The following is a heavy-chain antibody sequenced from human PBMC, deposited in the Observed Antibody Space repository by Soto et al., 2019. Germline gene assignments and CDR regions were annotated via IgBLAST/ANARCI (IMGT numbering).Heavy chain of an antibody. V-gene: IGHV3-66*01. CDR1: GFTVSSNY. Sequence: GGSLRLSCAASGFTVSSNYMSWVRQAPGKGLEWVSVIYSGGSTYYADSVKGRFTISRDISKNQFSLHLNSVTPEDTAVYYCARGESVYLDYWDQGTQVTVSS. CDR2: IYSGGST. D-gene: IGHD3-10*01. J-gene: IGHJ4*02. CDR3: ARGESVYLDY.